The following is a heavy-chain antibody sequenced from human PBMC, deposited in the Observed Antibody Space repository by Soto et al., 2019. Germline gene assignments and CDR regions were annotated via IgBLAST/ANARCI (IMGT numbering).Heavy chain of an antibody. J-gene: IGHJ6*01. D-gene: IGHD2-8*01. CDR3: VKGCMCECYYYYSWVEV. CDR1: GFTFKKYG. Sequence: PGGSLRLSCSASGFTFKKYGMHWVRQAPGTGLEYVSGISGTGGSAFHADSVKGRFTISRDNSKGTLFLQMSSLRAEDTAVYYCVKGCMCECYYYYSWVEVWGQGPTVT. CDR2: ISGTGGSA. V-gene: IGHV3-64D*06.